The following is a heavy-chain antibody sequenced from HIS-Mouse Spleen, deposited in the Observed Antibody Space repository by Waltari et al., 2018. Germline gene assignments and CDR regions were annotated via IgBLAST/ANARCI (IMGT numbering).Heavy chain of an antibody. CDR3: ARDPRWNDGIDY. CDR2: IYYSGST. Sequence: QLPLQESGPGLVKPSETLSLTCTVPGGSISSSSDYCGWIRQPPGKGLAWIGSIYYSGSTYYNPSLKSRVTISVDTSKNQFSLKLSSVTAEDTAVYYCARDPRWNDGIDYWGQGTLVTVSS. CDR1: GGSISSSSDY. D-gene: IGHD1-1*01. V-gene: IGHV4-39*07. J-gene: IGHJ4*02.